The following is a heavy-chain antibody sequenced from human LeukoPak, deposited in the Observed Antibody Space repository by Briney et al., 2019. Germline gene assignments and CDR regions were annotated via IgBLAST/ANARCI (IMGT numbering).Heavy chain of an antibody. Sequence: GGSLRLSCAASGFAFSSYGMHWVRQAPGKGLEWVAFIRYDGSNKYYADSVKGRFTISRDNSKNTLYLQMNSLRAEDMAVYYCAKDLTTVTTSDFDYWGQGTLVTVSS. J-gene: IGHJ4*02. D-gene: IGHD4-11*01. V-gene: IGHV3-30*02. CDR2: IRYDGSNK. CDR1: GFAFSSYG. CDR3: AKDLTTVTTSDFDY.